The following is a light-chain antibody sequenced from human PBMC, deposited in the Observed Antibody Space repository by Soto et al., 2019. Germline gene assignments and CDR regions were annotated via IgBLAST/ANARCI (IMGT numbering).Light chain of an antibody. V-gene: IGKV3-20*01. CDR2: TAS. J-gene: IGKJ1*01. CDR3: QQYGTSPWT. Sequence: EIVLTQSPGTLSLSPGERATLSCRASQSVGSNYLAWYQQKPGQAPRLLIYTASGRAAGIPDRFSGSGSGTDFTLTISRVEPEDFAVYYFQQYGTSPWTFGQGTKVEIK. CDR1: QSVGSNY.